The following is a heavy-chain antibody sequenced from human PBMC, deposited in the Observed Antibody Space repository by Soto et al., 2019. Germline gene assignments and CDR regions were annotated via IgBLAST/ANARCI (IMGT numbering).Heavy chain of an antibody. V-gene: IGHV3-30*18. D-gene: IGHD3-10*02. Sequence: GGSLRLSCAASGFTFSRYGMHCVRQAPGKGLEWVAVISYDGSNKYYADSVKGRFTISRDNSKNTLYLQMNSLRAEDTAVYYCAKDMFLDYWGQGTLVTVSS. CDR3: AKDMFLDY. CDR2: ISYDGSNK. CDR1: GFTFSRYG. J-gene: IGHJ4*02.